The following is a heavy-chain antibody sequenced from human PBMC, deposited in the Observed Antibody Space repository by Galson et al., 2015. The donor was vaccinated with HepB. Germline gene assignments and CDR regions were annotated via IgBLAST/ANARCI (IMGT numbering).Heavy chain of an antibody. V-gene: IGHV4-34*01. J-gene: IGHJ2*01. CDR3: ARTTTVTARSSYFDL. CDR1: GGSFSGYY. Sequence: TLSLTCAVYGGSFSGYYWSWIRPPPGKGLEWIGETNHSRSTNYNPSLKSRVTISIDTSKNQFSLKLSSMTAADTAVYYCARTTTVTARSSYFDLWGRGTLVTVSS. CDR2: TNHSRST. D-gene: IGHD4-17*01.